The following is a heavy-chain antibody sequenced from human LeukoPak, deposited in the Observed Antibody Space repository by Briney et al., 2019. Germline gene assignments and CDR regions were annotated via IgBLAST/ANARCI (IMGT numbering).Heavy chain of an antibody. CDR1: GFTFSSYS. CDR2: ISSSSSTI. D-gene: IGHD6-13*01. CDR3: VASTGYSSSWFYFDY. V-gene: IGHV3-48*01. J-gene: IGHJ4*02. Sequence: PGGSLRLSCAASGFTFSSYSMNWVRQAPGKGLEWVSYISSSSSTIYYADSVKGRFTFSRVNAKNSLYLQMNSLRAEDTAVYYCVASTGYSSSWFYFDYWGQGTLVTVSS.